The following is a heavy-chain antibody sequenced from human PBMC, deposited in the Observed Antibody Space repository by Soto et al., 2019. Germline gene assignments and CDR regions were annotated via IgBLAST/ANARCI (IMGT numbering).Heavy chain of an antibody. CDR2: ISPYNGNT. D-gene: IGHD2-15*01. V-gene: IGHV1-18*01. CDR3: AREDGYCSGGSCHSGGWLEP. CDR1: GYTFTTYG. Sequence: ASVKVSCKTSGYTFTTYGVSWVRQAPGQGLEWMGWISPYNGNTNYAQRLQGRVTLTTDTSTDTAYMELRSLRSDDTALYYCAREDGYCSGGSCHSGGWLEPWGQGTLVTVSS. J-gene: IGHJ5*02.